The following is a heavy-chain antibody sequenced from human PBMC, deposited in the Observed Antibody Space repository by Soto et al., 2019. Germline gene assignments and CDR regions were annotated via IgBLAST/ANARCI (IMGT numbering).Heavy chain of an antibody. CDR3: ARDGYYDILTGKAHTYYYYGMDV. CDR2: ISAYNGNT. CDR1: GYTFTSYG. D-gene: IGHD3-9*01. Sequence: QVQLVQSGAEVKKPGASVKVSCKASGYTFTSYGISWVRQAPGQGLEWMGGISAYNGNTNDAQKLQGRVTMTTDTSTSTAYMELRSLRSDDTAVYYCARDGYYDILTGKAHTYYYYGMDVWGQGTTVTVSS. V-gene: IGHV1-18*01. J-gene: IGHJ6*02.